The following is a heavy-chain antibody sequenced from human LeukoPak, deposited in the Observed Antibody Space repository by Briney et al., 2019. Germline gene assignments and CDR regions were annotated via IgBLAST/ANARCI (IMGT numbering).Heavy chain of an antibody. CDR1: GFTFSSYW. V-gene: IGHV3-74*01. CDR3: ARGPRGYSYGDLDY. J-gene: IGHJ4*02. D-gene: IGHD5-18*01. Sequence: GGSLRLSYAASGFTFSSYWMHWVRQAPGKGLVWVSRINSDGSSTSYADSVKGRFTISRDNAKNTLYLQMNSLRAEDTAVYYCARGPRGYSYGDLDYWGQGTLVTVSS. CDR2: INSDGSST.